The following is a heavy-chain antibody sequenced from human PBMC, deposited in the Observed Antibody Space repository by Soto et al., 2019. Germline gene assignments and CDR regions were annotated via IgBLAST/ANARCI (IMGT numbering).Heavy chain of an antibody. Sequence: QVHLVQSGAEVKKPGSSVKVSCKASGGTFSSHAVSWVRQAPGQGLEWMGGIIPMFGTANYPQKFTRRVTISVDKSTTPAYMELRSLTSEDTAVYYCVREFLHDSRTFSFDIWGQGTMVTVSS. CDR3: VREFLHDSRTFSFDI. V-gene: IGHV1-69*06. CDR1: GGTFSSHA. D-gene: IGHD3-22*01. J-gene: IGHJ3*02. CDR2: IIPMFGTA.